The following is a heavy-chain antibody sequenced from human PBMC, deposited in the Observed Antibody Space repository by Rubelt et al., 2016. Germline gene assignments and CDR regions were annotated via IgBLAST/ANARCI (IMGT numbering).Heavy chain of an antibody. CDR1: GGTFSSYA. J-gene: IGHJ4*02. CDR3: ARVRVIQTALLDF. Sequence: QVQLVQSGAEVKKLGSSVKVSCKASGGTFSSYAISWVRQAPGRGLEWMGWITPYNGDTNYAQEFQGRVTMTTDRSTSTTYMERRGLGSDDTAIYFCARVRVIQTALLDFWGQGTLVTVSS. CDR2: ITPYNGDT. V-gene: IGHV1-18*01. D-gene: IGHD3-10*01.